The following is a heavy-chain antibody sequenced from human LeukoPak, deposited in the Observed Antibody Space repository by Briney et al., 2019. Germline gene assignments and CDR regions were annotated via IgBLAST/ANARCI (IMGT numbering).Heavy chain of an antibody. V-gene: IGHV4-34*12. CDR3: ARDPYCGGDCYAHYFDY. J-gene: IGHJ4*02. Sequence: SETLSLTCAVYGGSFSGYYWSWIRRPPGEGLEWIGEIFHSGSTNYNPSLKSRVNISVNTSKNQFSLKLSSVTAADTAVYSCARDPYCGGDCYAHYFDYWGQGTLVTVSS. CDR1: GGSFSGYY. D-gene: IGHD2-21*02. CDR2: IFHSGST.